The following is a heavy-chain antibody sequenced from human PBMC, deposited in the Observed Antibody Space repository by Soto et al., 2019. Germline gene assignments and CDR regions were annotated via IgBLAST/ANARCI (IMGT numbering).Heavy chain of an antibody. V-gene: IGHV1-8*01. CDR3: ARMATSGTLNWFDP. J-gene: IGHJ5*02. Sequence: EASVKVSCKASGYIFGNYDISWVRQGTGQGLEWMGWMNPNSGKGGYAQKFQGRVTMTRDTSTSTAYMELSSLTSDDTAIYYCARMATSGTLNWFDPWGQGTLVTV. CDR2: MNPNSGKG. CDR1: GYIFGNYD.